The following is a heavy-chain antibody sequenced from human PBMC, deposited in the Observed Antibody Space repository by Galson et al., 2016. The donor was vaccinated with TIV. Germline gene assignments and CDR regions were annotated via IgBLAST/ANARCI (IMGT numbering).Heavy chain of an antibody. V-gene: IGHV3-23*01. CDR3: AKAHMGADYYGSGSLDY. CDR2: ISGRGDRT. Sequence: SLRLSCAVSAFTFSNFAMSWVRQAPGKGLEWVSAISGRGDRTYYADSVKGRFTISRDNSKNTLYLQMNSLRVDDTAVYCCAKAHMGADYYGSGSLDYWGQGTLVTVSS. J-gene: IGHJ4*02. D-gene: IGHD3-10*01. CDR1: AFTFSNFA.